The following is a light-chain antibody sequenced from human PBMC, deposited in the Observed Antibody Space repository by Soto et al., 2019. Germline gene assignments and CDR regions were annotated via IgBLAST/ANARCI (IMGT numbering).Light chain of an antibody. Sequence: VLAQAPASLYLSPGEGATLSCRASQRVNSSYLAWYQQKPGQAPRLLISGASDRATGVPARVSGSGSGTDFTLTISRLEPEDFAVYYCQQYVNSPVTFGQGTK. V-gene: IGKV3-20*01. J-gene: IGKJ2*01. CDR3: QQYVNSPVT. CDR2: GAS. CDR1: QRVNSSY.